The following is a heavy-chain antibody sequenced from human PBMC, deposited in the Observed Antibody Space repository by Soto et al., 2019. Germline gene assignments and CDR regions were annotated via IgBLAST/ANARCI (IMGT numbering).Heavy chain of an antibody. D-gene: IGHD6-13*01. CDR3: ARARVYATGPLDF. CDR1: GFTFTSYT. V-gene: IGHV3-21*06. J-gene: IGHJ4*02. CDR2: ISSSSDYI. Sequence: GSLRLSCAASGFTFTSYTMNWVRQAPGKGLEWVSSISSSSDYIYYADSMKGRVTISRDNAKNSLFLDMNSLTGEDTAVYYCARARVYATGPLDFWGQGTLVTVSS.